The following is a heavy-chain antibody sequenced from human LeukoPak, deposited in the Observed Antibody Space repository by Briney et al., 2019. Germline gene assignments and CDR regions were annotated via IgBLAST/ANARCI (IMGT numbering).Heavy chain of an antibody. CDR3: AKGSYYDSSGSFYFDY. CDR2: ISGSGDNT. CDR1: GFTFSSYA. Sequence: GGSLRLSCAASGFTFSSYAMSWVRQAPGKGLEWVSGISGSGDNTYYADSVKGRFTISRDNSENTLYVQVNSLGTEDTAAYYCAKGSYYDSSGSFYFDYWGQGTLVTVSS. V-gene: IGHV3-23*01. J-gene: IGHJ4*02. D-gene: IGHD3-22*01.